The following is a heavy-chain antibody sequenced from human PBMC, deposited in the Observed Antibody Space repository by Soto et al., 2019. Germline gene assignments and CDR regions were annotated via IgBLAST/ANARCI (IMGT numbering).Heavy chain of an antibody. J-gene: IGHJ4*02. CDR1: GSSIISGVYS. CDR2: IYHSGST. V-gene: IGHV4-30-2*01. Sequence: QLQLQKSGSGLLKPSQTLSLTCAVSGSSIISGVYSWSWIRQPPGKGLEWNGYIYHSGSTYYNQALKSRGTISVDKSKNQLSLKLSSVTDAVTAVYYCAIGPPFHRGQGTLVTVSS. CDR3: AIGPPFH.